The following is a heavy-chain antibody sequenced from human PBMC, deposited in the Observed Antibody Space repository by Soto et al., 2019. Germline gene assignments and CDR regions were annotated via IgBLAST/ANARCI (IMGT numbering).Heavy chain of an antibody. CDR1: GYSFTSYW. CDR2: IYPGDSDT. J-gene: IGHJ2*01. V-gene: IGHV5-51*01. D-gene: IGHD3-22*01. CDR3: ARHSPITMIVADWYFDL. Sequence: EVQLVQSGAEVKKPGESLKISCKGSGYSFTSYWIGWVRQMPGKGLEWMGIIYPGDSDTRYSPSFQGQVTISADKSISTAYLQWSSLKASDTAMYYCARHSPITMIVADWYFDLWGRGTLVTVSS.